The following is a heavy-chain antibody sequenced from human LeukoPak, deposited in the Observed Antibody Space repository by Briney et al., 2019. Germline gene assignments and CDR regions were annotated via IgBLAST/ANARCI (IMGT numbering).Heavy chain of an antibody. CDR2: IRYDGINK. D-gene: IGHD5-24*01. CDR1: EFTFRTYG. Sequence: GGSLRLSCAASEFTFRTYGMHWVRQAPGKGLEWVAFIRYDGINKYYADSMKGRFTISRDNSKNTLYLQMNSLKTEDTALYYCTRQMATILDGILDYWGQGTLVTVSS. CDR3: TRQMATILDGILDY. J-gene: IGHJ4*02. V-gene: IGHV3-30*02.